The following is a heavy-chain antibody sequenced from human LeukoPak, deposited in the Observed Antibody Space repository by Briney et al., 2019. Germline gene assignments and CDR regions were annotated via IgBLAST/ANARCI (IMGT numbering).Heavy chain of an antibody. V-gene: IGHV3-30-3*01. CDR3: ARERAAQLVYYYYGMDV. CDR1: GFTFSSYA. Sequence: PGGSLRLSCAASGFTFSSYAMSWVRQAPGKGLEWVAVISYDGSNKYYADSVKGRFTISRDNSKNTLYLQMNSLRAEDTAVYYCARERAAQLVYYYYGMDVWGQGTTVTVSS. CDR2: ISYDGSNK. J-gene: IGHJ6*02. D-gene: IGHD3-10*01.